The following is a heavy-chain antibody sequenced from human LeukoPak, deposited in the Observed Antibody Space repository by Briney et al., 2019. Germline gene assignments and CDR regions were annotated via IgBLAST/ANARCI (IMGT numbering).Heavy chain of an antibody. CDR1: GFTFSSYA. J-gene: IGHJ4*02. CDR3: ARDANYYDSRGENYFNC. Sequence: PGGSLGLSCAASGFTFSSYAMSWVRQAPGKGLEWVANIKRDGSDTYYVDSVKGRFTISRDNAKNSLYLQLNSLRAEDTAVYYCARDANYYDSRGENYFNCWGQGTLVTVSS. D-gene: IGHD3-22*01. CDR2: IKRDGSDT. V-gene: IGHV3-7*01.